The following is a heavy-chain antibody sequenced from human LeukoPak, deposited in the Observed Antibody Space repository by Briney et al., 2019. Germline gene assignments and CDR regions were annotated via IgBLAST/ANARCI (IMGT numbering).Heavy chain of an antibody. D-gene: IGHD4-17*01. Sequence: SETLSLTCAVYGGSFSGYYWSWIRQPPGKGLEWIGEINHSGSTNYNPSLKSRVTISVDTSKNQFSLKLSSVTAADTAVYYCARFQVDGDYYFDYWGQGTLATVSS. CDR2: INHSGST. J-gene: IGHJ4*02. V-gene: IGHV4-34*01. CDR3: ARFQVDGDYYFDY. CDR1: GGSFSGYY.